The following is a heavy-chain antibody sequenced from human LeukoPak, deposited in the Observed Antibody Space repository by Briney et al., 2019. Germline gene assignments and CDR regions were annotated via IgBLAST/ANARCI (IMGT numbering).Heavy chain of an antibody. V-gene: IGHV1-18*01. D-gene: IGHD5-12*01. CDR1: GYTFSSYG. CDR3: ARDQGIYNHRIIDS. Sequence: ASLKVSCKASGYTFSSYGISWVRQAPGQGLEWMGWVSAYNGNTNFAQEFQGRVTMTTDTSTSAASMELRSLRSDDTAVYYCARDQGIYNHRIIDSWGQGTLVTVSS. J-gene: IGHJ4*02. CDR2: VSAYNGNT.